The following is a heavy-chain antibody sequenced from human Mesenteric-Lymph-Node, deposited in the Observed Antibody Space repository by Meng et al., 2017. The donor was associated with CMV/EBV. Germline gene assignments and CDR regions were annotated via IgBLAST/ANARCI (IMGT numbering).Heavy chain of an antibody. CDR1: GGSISSYY. CDR2: IYYSGST. V-gene: IGHV4-59*01. CDR3: ARDQALYCSSTSCYYYYGMDV. J-gene: IGHJ6*02. Sequence: LRLSCTVSGGSISSYYWSWIRQPPGKGLEWIGYIYYSGSTNYNPSLKSRVTISVDTSKNQFSLKLSSVTAADTAVYYCARDQALYCSSTSCYYYYGMDVWGQGTTVTVSS. D-gene: IGHD2-2*01.